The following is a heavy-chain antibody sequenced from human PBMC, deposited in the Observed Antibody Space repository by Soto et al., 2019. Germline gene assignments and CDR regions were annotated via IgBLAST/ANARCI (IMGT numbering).Heavy chain of an antibody. V-gene: IGHV4-30-4*01. CDR2: IYYGGST. CDR1: GGSISSGDYY. J-gene: IGHJ5*02. CDR3: AGLQSMRLSGLDP. D-gene: IGHD3-16*02. Sequence: QVQLQESGPGLVKPSQTLSLTCTVSGGSISSGDYYWSWIRQPPGKGLEWIGYIYYGGSTYYNPSLKSRVTISVDTSKNQCSLKLSSVTVADTAVYYCAGLQSMRLSGLDPWGQGTLVTVSS.